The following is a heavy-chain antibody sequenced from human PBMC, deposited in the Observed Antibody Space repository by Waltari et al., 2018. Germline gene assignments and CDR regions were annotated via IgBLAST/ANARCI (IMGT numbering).Heavy chain of an antibody. V-gene: IGHV3-53*01. CDR2: IYSGGNA. Sequence: EVQLVESGGGLIQPGGSLRLSCAASGFTVSNNYMSWVRQAPGKGLEWVSVIYSGGNAYYADSVKGRFTISRDNSKNSLYLQMNSLRAEDTALYYCAKGRRGYGGYEDLFDYWGQGTLVTVSS. CDR1: GFTVSNNY. CDR3: AKGRRGYGGYEDLFDY. D-gene: IGHD5-12*01. J-gene: IGHJ4*02.